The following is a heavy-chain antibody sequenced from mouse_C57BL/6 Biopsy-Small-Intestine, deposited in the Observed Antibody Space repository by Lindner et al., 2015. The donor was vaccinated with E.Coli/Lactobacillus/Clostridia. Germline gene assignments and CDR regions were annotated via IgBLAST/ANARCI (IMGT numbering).Heavy chain of an antibody. D-gene: IGHD1-1*01. V-gene: IGHV1-55*01. CDR1: GGTFSSYA. J-gene: IGHJ1*01. CDR3: ARDRKLTTVTTFNYYYGMDV. Sequence: VKVSCKASGGTFSSYAISWVRQAPGQGLEWMGWINPKSGGTNYAQKFQGWVTMTRDTSISTAYMELSRLSSDDTAVYYCARDRKLTTVTTFNYYYGMDVWGQGTTVTVSS. CDR2: INPKSGGT.